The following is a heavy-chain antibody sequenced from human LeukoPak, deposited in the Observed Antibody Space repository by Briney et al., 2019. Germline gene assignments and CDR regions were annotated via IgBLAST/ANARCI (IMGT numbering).Heavy chain of an antibody. Sequence: GESLQIPCKGSGYIFTSYWIGWVRQQAGKGLEWRGIIYPGDSDTRYSPSFQGQVTITADKSISTAYLQWSSLKASDTAMYYCASFFQGRFVWGQGTTVTVSS. J-gene: IGHJ6*02. CDR3: ASFFQGRFV. CDR2: IYPGDSDT. V-gene: IGHV5-51*01. D-gene: IGHD3-3*01. CDR1: GYIFTSYW.